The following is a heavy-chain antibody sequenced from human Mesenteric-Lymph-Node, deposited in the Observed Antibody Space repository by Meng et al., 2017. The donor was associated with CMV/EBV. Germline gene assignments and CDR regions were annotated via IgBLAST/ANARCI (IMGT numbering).Heavy chain of an antibody. CDR1: GGSISSSSYY. V-gene: IGHV4-39*01. CDR2: IYYSGST. D-gene: IGHD3-10*01. Sequence: QLQLQESGPGLVKPSETLSLTCTVSGGSISSSSYYWGWIRQPPGKGLEWIGSIYYSGSTYYNPSLKSRVTISVDTSKNQFSLKLSSVTAADTAVYYCARPHYYGSGSSPWFDPWGQGTLVTV. J-gene: IGHJ5*02. CDR3: ARPHYYGSGSSPWFDP.